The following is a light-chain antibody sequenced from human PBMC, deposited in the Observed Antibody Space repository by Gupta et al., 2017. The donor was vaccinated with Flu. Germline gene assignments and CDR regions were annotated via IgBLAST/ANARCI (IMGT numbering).Light chain of an antibody. Sequence: PSSLSASVGNSVTIRCRASQHITRYLNWYQQKPGNAPKLLIYTTSNLQNGVPSRFSGRGSGTEFAVTITKLQPEDFATYYCQQSDSSPYTFGQGTKLEI. CDR2: TTS. V-gene: IGKV1-39*01. J-gene: IGKJ2*01. CDR1: QHITRY. CDR3: QQSDSSPYT.